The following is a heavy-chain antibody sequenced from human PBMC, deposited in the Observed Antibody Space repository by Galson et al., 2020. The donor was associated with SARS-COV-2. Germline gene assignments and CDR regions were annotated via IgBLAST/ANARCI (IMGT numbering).Heavy chain of an antibody. CDR1: GGSMNSYY. V-gene: IGHV4-59*01. CDR2: IYYRGNT. Sequence: ASETLSLTCTVSGGSMNSYYWSWIRQPPGKGLEWIGYIYYRGNTNYNPSLKSRVTISVDTSKNQFSLRLSSVIAADTAVYYCARHSTSATYFHYWCQGTQVTVSS. CDR3: ARHSTSATYFHY. D-gene: IGHD2-15*01. J-gene: IGHJ4*02.